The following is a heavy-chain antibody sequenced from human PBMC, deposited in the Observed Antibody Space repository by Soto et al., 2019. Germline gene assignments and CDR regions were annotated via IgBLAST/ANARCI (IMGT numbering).Heavy chain of an antibody. CDR3: ATDFFGSSWYRY. CDR1: GYTFTSYG. D-gene: IGHD6-13*01. Sequence: ASVKVSCKASGYTFTSYGISWVRQAPGKGLEWMGGFDPEDGETIYAQKFQGRVTMTEDTSTDTAYMELSSLRSEDTAVYYCATDFFGSSWYRYWGQGTLVTVSS. CDR2: FDPEDGET. V-gene: IGHV1-24*01. J-gene: IGHJ4*02.